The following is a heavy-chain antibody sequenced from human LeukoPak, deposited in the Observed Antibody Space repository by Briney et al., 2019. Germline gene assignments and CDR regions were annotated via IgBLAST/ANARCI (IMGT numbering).Heavy chain of an antibody. CDR1: GVTLSNYA. CDR2: ISSSGSGGNT. V-gene: IGHV3-23*01. D-gene: IGHD2-2*02. CDR3: AKASVAIPQYCNS. Sequence: HPGGSLRLSCVASGVTLSNYAMSWARQAPGKGLEWVSGISSSGSGGNTYYADSVKGRFTISRDNSKDTLFLQLNSLTAADTAMYFCAKASVAIPQYCNSWGQGTLVTVSS. J-gene: IGHJ5*02.